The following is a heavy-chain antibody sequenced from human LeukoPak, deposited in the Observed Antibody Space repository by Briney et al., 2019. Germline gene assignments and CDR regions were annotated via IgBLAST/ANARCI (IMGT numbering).Heavy chain of an antibody. CDR2: ISYDGSNK. Sequence: AGGSLGLSCAASGFTFTSYVMHWVRQAPGKGLQWVALISYDGSNKYYAHSVKGRFTISRDNSKNTLYLQMNSLRAEDTAVYYCARPRGAAAGTFGFDPWGQGTLVTVSS. D-gene: IGHD6-13*01. J-gene: IGHJ5*02. CDR3: ARPRGAAAGTFGFDP. CDR1: GFTFTSYV. V-gene: IGHV3-30*03.